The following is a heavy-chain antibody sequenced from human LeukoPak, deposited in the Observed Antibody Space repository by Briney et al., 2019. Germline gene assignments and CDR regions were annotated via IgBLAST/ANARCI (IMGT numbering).Heavy chain of an antibody. CDR2: IYYSGST. V-gene: IGHV4-39*07. CDR1: GGSISSSSYY. Sequence: SETLSLTCTVSGGSISSSSYYWGWIRQPPGKGLEWIGSIYYSGSTYYNPSLKSRVTISVDTSKNQFSLKLSSVTAADTAVYYCATISPSPAYCSSTSCSPNDYWGQGTLVTVSS. J-gene: IGHJ4*02. CDR3: ATISPSPAYCSSTSCSPNDY. D-gene: IGHD2-2*01.